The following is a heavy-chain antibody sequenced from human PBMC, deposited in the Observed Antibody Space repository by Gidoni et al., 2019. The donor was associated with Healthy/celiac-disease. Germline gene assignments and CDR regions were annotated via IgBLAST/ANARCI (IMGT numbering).Heavy chain of an antibody. CDR1: GYTFTGYY. V-gene: IGHV1-2*02. CDR3: AALGKDAFDI. CDR2: INPKSGGT. J-gene: IGHJ3*02. Sequence: QVQLVQSGAEVKKPGASVKVSCKASGYTFTGYYMHWVRPAPGPGLEWMGWINPKSGGTNYAQKFQGRVTMTRDTSISTAYMELSRLRSDDTAVYYCAALGKDAFDIWGQGTKVTVSS.